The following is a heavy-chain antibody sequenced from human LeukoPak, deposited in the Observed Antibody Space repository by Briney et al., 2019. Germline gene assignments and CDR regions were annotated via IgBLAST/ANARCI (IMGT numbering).Heavy chain of an antibody. D-gene: IGHD3-22*01. J-gene: IGHJ4*02. CDR2: IRSKAYGGTT. V-gene: IGHV3-49*04. CDR1: GFTFGDYA. Sequence: GGSLRLSCTASGFTFGDYAMSWVRQAPGKGLEGVGFIRSKAYGGTTEYAASVKGRFTISRDDSKSIAYLQMNSLKTEDTAVYYCTRDPLYYYDSSGYYYGTVHYFDYWGQGTLVTVSS. CDR3: TRDPLYYYDSSGYYYGTVHYFDY.